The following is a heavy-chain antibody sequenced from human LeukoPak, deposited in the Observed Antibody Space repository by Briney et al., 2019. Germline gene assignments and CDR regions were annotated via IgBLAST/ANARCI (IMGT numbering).Heavy chain of an antibody. CDR3: AISTVTTLIIDY. V-gene: IGHV4-59*01. D-gene: IGHD4-17*01. CDR1: GGSISSYY. Sequence: SETLSLTCTVSGGSISSYYWSWIRQPPGKGLEWIGYIYYSGSTNYNPSLKSRVTISVDTSKNQFSLKLSSVTAADTAVYYCAISTVTTLIIDYWGQGTLVTVSS. CDR2: IYYSGST. J-gene: IGHJ4*02.